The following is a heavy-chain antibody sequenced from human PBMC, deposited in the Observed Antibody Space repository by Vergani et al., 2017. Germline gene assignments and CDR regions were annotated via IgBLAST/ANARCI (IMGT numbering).Heavy chain of an antibody. Sequence: QVQLVESGGGVVQPGRSLRLSCAASGFTFSRYGLHWVRQAPDKGLEWVAFISYDGSNNYYADSVKGRFTISRDNTKNTLYLKMNSVRAEDTAVYYCAKVVWGYETDDSYYYGMDVWGQGTTVTVSS. V-gene: IGHV3-30*18. D-gene: IGHD3-16*01. CDR3: AKVVWGYETDDSYYYGMDV. CDR1: GFTFSRYG. CDR2: ISYDGSNN. J-gene: IGHJ6*02.